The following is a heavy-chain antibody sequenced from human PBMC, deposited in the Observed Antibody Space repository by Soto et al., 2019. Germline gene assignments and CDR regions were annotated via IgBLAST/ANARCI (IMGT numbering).Heavy chain of an antibody. D-gene: IGHD1-1*01. Sequence: ESLKISCKGSGYSFTSYGISWVRQMPGKGLEWMGRIDPSDSYTNYSPSFQGHVTISADKSISTAYLQWSSLKASDTAMYYCATTNWNDIDYWGQGTLVTVSS. CDR3: ATTNWNDIDY. V-gene: IGHV5-10-1*01. CDR1: GYSFTSYG. CDR2: IDPSDSYT. J-gene: IGHJ4*02.